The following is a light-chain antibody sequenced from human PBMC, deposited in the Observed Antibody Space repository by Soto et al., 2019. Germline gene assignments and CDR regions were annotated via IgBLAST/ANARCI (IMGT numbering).Light chain of an antibody. CDR2: AAS. CDR3: QQSYITPYT. Sequence: DIQMTQSPSSLSASVGDTVTITCRASQSISVHLNWYQQKPGKVPKLLIYAASNLQSGLPSSFSGSGSETDFALTISSLQPEDFATYYCQQSYITPYTFGQGTKLPIK. J-gene: IGKJ2*01. CDR1: QSISVH. V-gene: IGKV1-39*01.